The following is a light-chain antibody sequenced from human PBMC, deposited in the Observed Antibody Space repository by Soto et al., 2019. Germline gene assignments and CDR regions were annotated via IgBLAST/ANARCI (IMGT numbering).Light chain of an antibody. Sequence: DTTLTGSASSISASVGDRGIITCRASQSISNQLTWYQQKPGKAPKLLIYAAYSLESGVQSRFSGSGSGTEFTLTIRSLQPEDFATYYCQQHNSYPSTFGQGTRLEIK. CDR1: QSISNQ. J-gene: IGKJ5*01. V-gene: IGKV1-17*01. CDR2: AAY. CDR3: QQHNSYPST.